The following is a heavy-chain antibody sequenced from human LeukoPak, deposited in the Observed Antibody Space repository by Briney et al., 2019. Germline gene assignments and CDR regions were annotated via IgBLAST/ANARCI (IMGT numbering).Heavy chain of an antibody. V-gene: IGHV4-4*09. CDR3: ARHYDYVWGSYRYPYYFDY. CDR1: GGSISSYY. D-gene: IGHD3-16*02. J-gene: IGHJ4*02. CDR2: IYTSGST. Sequence: SETLSLTCTVSGGSISSYYWSWIRQPPGKGLEWIGYIYTSGSTNYNHSLKSRVTISVDTSKNQFSLKLSSVTAADTAVYYCARHYDYVWGSYRYPYYFDYWGQGTLVTVSS.